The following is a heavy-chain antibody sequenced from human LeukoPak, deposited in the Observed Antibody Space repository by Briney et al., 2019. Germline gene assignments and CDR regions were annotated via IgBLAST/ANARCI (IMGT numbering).Heavy chain of an antibody. CDR2: IWYDGSDR. CDR3: ARNSPGYCSGGSCSSYWYFDL. D-gene: IGHD2-15*01. CDR1: GFTLSNYG. J-gene: IGHJ2*01. Sequence: GRSLRLSCAASGFTLSNYGMHWVRQAPGKGLEWVAVIWYDGSDRYYADSVKGRFTISRDNAKNTLYLQMNSLRAEDTAVYYCARNSPGYCSGGSCSSYWYFDLWGRGTLVTVSS. V-gene: IGHV3-33*03.